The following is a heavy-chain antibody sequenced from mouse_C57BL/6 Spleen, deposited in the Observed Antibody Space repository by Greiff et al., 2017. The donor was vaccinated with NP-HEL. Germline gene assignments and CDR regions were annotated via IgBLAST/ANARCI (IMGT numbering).Heavy chain of an antibody. V-gene: IGHV1-19*01. J-gene: IGHJ4*01. CDR2: INPYNGGT. CDR3: AREGTTTRAMDY. CDR1: GYTFTDYY. Sequence: LVKPGASVKMSCKASGYTFTDYYMNWVKQSHGKSLEWIGVINPYNGGTSYNQKFKGKATLTVDKSSSTAYMELNSLTSEDSAVYYCAREGTTTRAMDYWGQGTSVTVSS. D-gene: IGHD1-1*01.